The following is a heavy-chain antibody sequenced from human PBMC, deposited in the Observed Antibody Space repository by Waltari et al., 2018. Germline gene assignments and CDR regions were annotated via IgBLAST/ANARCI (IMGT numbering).Heavy chain of an antibody. V-gene: IGHV5-51*01. J-gene: IGHJ4*02. CDR3: ARRSDSWGPWDY. D-gene: IGHD6-13*01. CDR1: GYSFTTYW. CDR2: IYPGDSET. Sequence: VQLVQSGAEVKKRGESLKISCQGSGYSFTTYWIGWVRQMPGKGLEWMGIIYPGDSETRYSPSFQGQVTISADKSISTAYLQWSSLKASDTAIYYCARRSDSWGPWDYWGQGTLVTVSS.